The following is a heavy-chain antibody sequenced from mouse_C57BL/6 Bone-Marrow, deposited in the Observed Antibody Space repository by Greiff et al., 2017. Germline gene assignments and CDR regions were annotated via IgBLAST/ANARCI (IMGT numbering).Heavy chain of an antibody. Sequence: QVQLQQPGAELVKPGASVKLSCKASGYTFTSYWMHWVKQRPGQGLEWIGMIHPNSGSTNYNEKFKSKATLTVDKSSSTAYMQLSSLTSEDSSVYYCASLGCSSLFAYWGQGTLVTVSA. CDR1: GYTFTSYW. V-gene: IGHV1-64*01. D-gene: IGHD1-1*01. CDR2: IHPNSGST. CDR3: ASLGCSSLFAY. J-gene: IGHJ3*01.